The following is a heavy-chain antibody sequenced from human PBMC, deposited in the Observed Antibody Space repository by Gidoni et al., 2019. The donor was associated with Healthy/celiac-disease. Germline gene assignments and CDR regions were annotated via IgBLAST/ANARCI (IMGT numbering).Heavy chain of an antibody. Sequence: QLQLQESGPGLVKPSETLSLTCTVSGGSISSSSYYWGWIRQPPGKGLEWIGSIYYSGSTHYNPSLKSRVTISVDTSKNQFSLKLSSVTAADTAVYYCARRGMVVVAATLDWYFDLWGRGTLVTVSS. J-gene: IGHJ2*01. V-gene: IGHV4-39*01. CDR1: GGSISSSSYY. CDR3: ARRGMVVVAATLDWYFDL. CDR2: IYYSGST. D-gene: IGHD2-15*01.